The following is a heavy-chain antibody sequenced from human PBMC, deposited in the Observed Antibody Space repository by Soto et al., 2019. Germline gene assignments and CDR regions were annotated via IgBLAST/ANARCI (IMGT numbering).Heavy chain of an antibody. CDR1: GYRFTSSW. Sequence: GESLKISCKGSGYRFTSSWIGWVRQMPGNGLEWMGIIYPGDSDTTYSPSFQGQVTFFVDKSISTAYLQWSSLKASDTAMYFCARRTFGVATSIADHYGMDVWGQGTTVTVSS. V-gene: IGHV5-51*01. D-gene: IGHD3-3*01. CDR2: IYPGDSDT. CDR3: ARRTFGVATSIADHYGMDV. J-gene: IGHJ6*02.